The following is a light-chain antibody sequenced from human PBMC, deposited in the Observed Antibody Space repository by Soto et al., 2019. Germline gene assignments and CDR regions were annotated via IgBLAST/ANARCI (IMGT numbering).Light chain of an antibody. CDR1: QSISSN. J-gene: IGKJ4*01. V-gene: IGKV3-15*01. Sequence: EIVGTQSPATLSVSLGERVTLSCRASQSISSNLAWYQQKPGLPPRLLFYSASARATGNAARFSGSGSGTEFPLPIISLQSEDVAVFYCQQYHDWPPLTFGGGPKVQIK. CDR3: QQYHDWPPLT. CDR2: SAS.